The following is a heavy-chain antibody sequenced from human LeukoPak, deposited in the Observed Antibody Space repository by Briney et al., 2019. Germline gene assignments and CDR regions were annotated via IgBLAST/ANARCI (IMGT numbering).Heavy chain of an antibody. CDR2: IYSGGST. CDR1: GFTVSGNY. CDR3: ARGVGYSYGNYFDY. D-gene: IGHD5-18*01. Sequence: GGSLRLSCAASGFTVSGNYMGWVRQAPGKGLERVSVIYSGGSTYYADSVKGRFTISRDNSKNTLYLQMNSLRAEDTAVYYCARGVGYSYGNYFDYWGQGTLVTVSS. J-gene: IGHJ4*02. V-gene: IGHV3-66*01.